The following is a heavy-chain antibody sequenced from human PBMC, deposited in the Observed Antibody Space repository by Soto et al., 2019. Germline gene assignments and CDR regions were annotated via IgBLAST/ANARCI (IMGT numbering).Heavy chain of an antibody. CDR1: GFTFSSYG. CDR2: IWYDGSNK. CDR3: ARANDIAARPSDFDY. Sequence: QVQLVESGGGVVQPGRSLRLSCAASGFTFSSYGMHWVRQAPGKGLEWVAVIWYDGSNKYYADSVKGRFTISRDNSKNTLYLQMNSLRAEDTAVYYCARANDIAARPSDFDYWGQGTLVTVSS. V-gene: IGHV3-33*01. D-gene: IGHD6-6*01. J-gene: IGHJ4*02.